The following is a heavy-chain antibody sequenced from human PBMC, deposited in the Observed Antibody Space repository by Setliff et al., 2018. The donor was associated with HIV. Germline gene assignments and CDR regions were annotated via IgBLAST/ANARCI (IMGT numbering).Heavy chain of an antibody. D-gene: IGHD1-1*01. J-gene: IGHJ4*02. V-gene: IGHV4-59*11. CDR2: IHHSGST. CDR1: GDFRNIQW. CDR3: AKQPGGHSFFDL. Sequence: SETLSLTCTVSGDFRNIQWWTWMRQSPGLGLQWLGSIHHSGSTYYDPSLKNRVTLSVDTSNNQVSLTLTSVTAADTAVYYCAKQPGGHSFFDLWGQGILVTVSS.